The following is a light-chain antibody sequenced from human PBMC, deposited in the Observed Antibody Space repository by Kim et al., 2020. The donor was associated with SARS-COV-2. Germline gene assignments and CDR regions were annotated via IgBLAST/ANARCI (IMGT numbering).Light chain of an antibody. CDR1: SGTIASNY. Sequence: KTVTIPCTRSSGTIASNYVQWFQQRPGSAPTTIIYEDNQRPSGVPDRFSGSIDSSSNSASLTVSGLKTEDEADYYCQSSDSSNHWVFGGGTQLTVL. CDR2: EDN. CDR3: QSSDSSNHWV. J-gene: IGLJ3*02. V-gene: IGLV6-57*03.